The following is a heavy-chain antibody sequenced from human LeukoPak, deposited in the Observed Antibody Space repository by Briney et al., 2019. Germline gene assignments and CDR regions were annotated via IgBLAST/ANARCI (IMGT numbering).Heavy chain of an antibody. CDR1: GFTFSNYW. J-gene: IGHJ4*02. Sequence: GALRLSCAASGFTFSNYWMHWVRQAPGKGLVWVSRINSDGRSTSYADSVKGRFTISRDNAKNTLYLQMNSLRAEDTAVYYCVREAAATLFDYWGQGTLVTVSS. CDR3: VREAAATLFDY. D-gene: IGHD1-26*01. V-gene: IGHV3-74*01. CDR2: INSDGRST.